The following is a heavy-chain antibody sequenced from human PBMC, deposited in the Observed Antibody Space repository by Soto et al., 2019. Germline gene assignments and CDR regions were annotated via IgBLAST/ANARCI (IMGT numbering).Heavy chain of an antibody. D-gene: IGHD6-19*01. CDR3: ARDRAVAGPAPPGD. CDR2: IYSGGST. V-gene: IGHV3-53*01. J-gene: IGHJ4*02. CDR1: GFTVSSNY. Sequence: EVQLVESGGGLIQPGGSLRLSCAASGFTVSSNYMSWVRQAPGKGLEWVSVIYSGGSTYYADSVKGRFTISRDNSKNTLYLQMNSLRAEDTAVYYCARDRAVAGPAPPGDWGQGTLVTVSS.